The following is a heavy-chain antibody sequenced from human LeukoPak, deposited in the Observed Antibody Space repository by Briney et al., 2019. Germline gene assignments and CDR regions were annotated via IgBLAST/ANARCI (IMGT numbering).Heavy chain of an antibody. D-gene: IGHD5-18*01. CDR1: GFTVSSNY. Sequence: PGGSLRLSCAASGFTVSSNYMSWVRQAPGKGLEWVSVIYSGGSTYYADSVKGRFTISRDNSKNTLYLQMNSLRAEDTAVYYCAKEADTAMDPPDYWGQGTLVTVSS. CDR3: AKEADTAMDPPDY. J-gene: IGHJ4*02. CDR2: IYSGGST. V-gene: IGHV3-53*01.